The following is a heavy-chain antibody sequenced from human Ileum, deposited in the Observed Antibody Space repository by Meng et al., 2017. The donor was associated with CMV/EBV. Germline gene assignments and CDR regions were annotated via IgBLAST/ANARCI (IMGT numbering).Heavy chain of an antibody. Sequence: SGFVFSDYYMTWIRQAPGKGLEWVSYISTRSSVMYYADSVKGRFTISRDDAKKSLYLQMNSLRVEDTAVYYCARIPRGSNDWNYVDYWGQGTLVTVSS. D-gene: IGHD3-3*01. CDR3: ARIPRGSNDWNYVDY. J-gene: IGHJ4*02. V-gene: IGHV3-11*04. CDR1: GFVFSDYY. CDR2: ISTRSSVM.